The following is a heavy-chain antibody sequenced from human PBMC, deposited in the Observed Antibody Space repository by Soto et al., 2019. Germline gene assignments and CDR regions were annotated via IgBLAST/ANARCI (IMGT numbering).Heavy chain of an antibody. CDR2: INQDGSEI. Sequence: VRSGGGLVQPGGSVRLSCAASGFSFSTYWMSWLRQAPGKGLEWVANINQDGSEIYYVDSVKGRFTISRDNAKNSLYLQMNSLRAEDTAVYYCASRYSSGCIYWGQGTLVTVSS. CDR1: GFSFSTYW. V-gene: IGHV3-7*05. J-gene: IGHJ4*02. D-gene: IGHD6-25*01. CDR3: ASRYSSGCIY.